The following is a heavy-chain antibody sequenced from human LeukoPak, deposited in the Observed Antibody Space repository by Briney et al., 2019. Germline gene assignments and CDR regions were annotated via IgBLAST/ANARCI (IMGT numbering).Heavy chain of an antibody. Sequence: GGSLRLSCAASGFTFSSYWMSWVRQAPGKGLEWVANIKQDGSKKYYVDSVKGRFTISRDNAKNSLYLQMNSLRAEDTAVYYCASRHSSSWYYYYYYMDVWGKGTTVTVSS. V-gene: IGHV3-7*01. CDR1: GFTFSSYW. CDR2: IKQDGSKK. J-gene: IGHJ6*03. D-gene: IGHD6-13*01. CDR3: ASRHSSSWYYYYYYMDV.